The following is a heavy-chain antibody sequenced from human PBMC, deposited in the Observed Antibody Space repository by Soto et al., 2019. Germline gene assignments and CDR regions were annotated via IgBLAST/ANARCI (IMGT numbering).Heavy chain of an antibody. V-gene: IGHV3-30*18. CDR3: AKFHCSSNSCYQNYYYYYGMDV. CDR1: GFTFSTYG. D-gene: IGHD2-2*01. CDR2: ISYDGSNK. Sequence: PGGSLRLSCAASGFTFSTYGMHWVRQAPGKGLEWVAVISYDGSNKYYADSVKGRFTISRDNSKNTLYLHMNSLRAEDTAVYYCAKFHCSSNSCYQNYYYYYGMDVWGQGTTVTVYS. J-gene: IGHJ6*02.